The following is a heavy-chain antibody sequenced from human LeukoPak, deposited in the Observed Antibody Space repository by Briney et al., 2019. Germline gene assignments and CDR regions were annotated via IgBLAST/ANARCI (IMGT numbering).Heavy chain of an antibody. D-gene: IGHD2-2*01. V-gene: IGHV1-69*01. CDR2: IIPIFGTA. Sequence: SSVKVSCKASGGTFSSYAISWVRQAPGQGLEWMGGIIPIFGTANYAQEFQGRVTITADESTSTAYMELSSLRSEDTAVYYCARSSRYCSSTSCYDSYYYYYMDVWGKGTTVTVSS. CDR1: GGTFSSYA. J-gene: IGHJ6*03. CDR3: ARSSRYCSSTSCYDSYYYYYMDV.